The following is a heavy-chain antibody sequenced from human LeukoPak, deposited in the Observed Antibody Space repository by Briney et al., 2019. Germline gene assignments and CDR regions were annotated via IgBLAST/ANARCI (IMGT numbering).Heavy chain of an antibody. V-gene: IGHV3-23*01. CDR1: GFTFSNAW. CDR3: AKTDFWSGTHYYYGMDV. CDR2: ISGSGGST. J-gene: IGHJ6*02. Sequence: GGSLRLSCAASGFTFSNAWMSWVRQAPGKGLEWVSAISGSGGSTYYADSVKGRFTISRDNSKNTLYLQMNSLRAEDTAVYYCAKTDFWSGTHYYYGMDVWGQGPRSPSP. D-gene: IGHD3-3*01.